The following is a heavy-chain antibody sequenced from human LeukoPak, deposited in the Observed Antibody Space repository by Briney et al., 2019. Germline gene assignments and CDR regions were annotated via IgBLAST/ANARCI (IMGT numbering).Heavy chain of an antibody. J-gene: IGHJ4*02. CDR2: FDPEDGET. Sequence: ASVKVSCKTSGYTFTGYYMHWVRQAPGKGLEWMGGFDPEDGETIYAQKFQGRVTMTEDTSTDTAYMELSGLRSEDTAVYYCATISNSYYYDSRWDKFDYWGQGTLVTVSS. CDR3: ATISNSYYYDSRWDKFDY. D-gene: IGHD3-22*01. V-gene: IGHV1-24*01. CDR1: GYTFTGYY.